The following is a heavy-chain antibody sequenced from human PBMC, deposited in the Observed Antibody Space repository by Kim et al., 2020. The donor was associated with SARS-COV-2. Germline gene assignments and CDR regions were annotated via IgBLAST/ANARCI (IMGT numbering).Heavy chain of an antibody. Sequence: GGSLRLSCAASGFTFSSYGMHWVRQAPGKGLEWVAVISYDGSNKYYADSVKGRFTISRDNSKNTLYLQMNSLRAEDTAVYYCAKLSLGELSDYWGQGTLVTVSS. V-gene: IGHV3-30*18. CDR1: GFTFSSYG. CDR3: AKLSLGELSDY. CDR2: ISYDGSNK. J-gene: IGHJ4*02. D-gene: IGHD3-10*01.